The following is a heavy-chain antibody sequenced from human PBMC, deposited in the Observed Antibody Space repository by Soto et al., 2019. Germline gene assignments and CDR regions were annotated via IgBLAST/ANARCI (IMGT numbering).Heavy chain of an antibody. V-gene: IGHV3-23*01. CDR2: ISGSGGST. CDR1: GFTFSSYA. CDR3: AKGGDYGSGLFDP. J-gene: IGHJ5*02. Sequence: EVHLLESGGGLVQPGGSLRLSCAASGFTFSSYAMSWVRQAPGKGLEWVSAISGSGGSTYYEDSVKGRFTISRDNSKNTLYLQMNSLRAEDTAVYYCAKGGDYGSGLFDPWGQGTLVTVSS. D-gene: IGHD3-10*01.